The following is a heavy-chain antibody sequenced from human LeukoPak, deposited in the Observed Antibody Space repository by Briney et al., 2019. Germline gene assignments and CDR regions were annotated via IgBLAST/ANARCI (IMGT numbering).Heavy chain of an antibody. V-gene: IGHV3-21*01. CDR2: ISSSSSYI. J-gene: IGHJ3*01. CDR1: GFTFSSYS. Sequence: GGSLRLSCAASGFTFSSYSMNWVRQAPGKGLEWVSSISSSSSYIYYADSVKGRFTISRDNAKNSLYLQMNSLRAEDTAVYYCARDSPDIVVVPAASDAFDVWGQGTMVTVSS. D-gene: IGHD2-2*01. CDR3: ARDSPDIVVVPAASDAFDV.